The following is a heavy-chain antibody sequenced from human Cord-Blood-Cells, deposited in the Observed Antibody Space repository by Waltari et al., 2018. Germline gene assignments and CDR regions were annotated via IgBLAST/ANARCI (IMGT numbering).Heavy chain of an antibody. J-gene: IGHJ3*02. CDR3: AKLGYGSVDAFDI. D-gene: IGHD3-10*01. CDR1: GFTFRTSG. CDR2: ISYDGSNK. V-gene: IGHV3-30*18. Sequence: QVQLVESGVGVVQPGRSLRPPCAASGFTFRTSGMHWVRQAPGKGLEWVAVISYDGSNKYYADSVKGRFTISRDNSKNTLYLQMNSLRAEDTAVYYCAKLGYGSVDAFDIWGQGTMVTVSS.